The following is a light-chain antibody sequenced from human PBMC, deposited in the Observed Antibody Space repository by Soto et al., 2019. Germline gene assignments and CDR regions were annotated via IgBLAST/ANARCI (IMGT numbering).Light chain of an antibody. CDR2: GAS. J-gene: IGKJ1*01. CDR1: QSVSSN. CDR3: QQYNNWPPWT. Sequence: EIVMTQSRSTLSVPPVERSTLSCRASQSVSSNLAWYQQKPGQAPRLLIYGASTRATGIPARFSGSGSGTEFTLTISSLQSEDFAVYYCQQYNNWPPWTFGQGTKVDIK. V-gene: IGKV3-15*01.